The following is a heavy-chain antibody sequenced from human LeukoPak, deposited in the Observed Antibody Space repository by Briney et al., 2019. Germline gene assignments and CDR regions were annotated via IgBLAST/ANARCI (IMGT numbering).Heavy chain of an antibody. D-gene: IGHD6-6*01. CDR3: TRHRAYSSSSPFDY. CDR1: GGSISSLY. CDR2: IYYTWST. V-gene: IGHV4-59*08. Sequence: SETLSLTCSVSGGSISSLYWSWIRQPPWQGLELIGYIYYTWSTNYNRSLKSRVTMFVRMSKNQFSLRLKFLTAVDTVISYCTRHRAYSSSSPFDYWGQGTLVTVSS. J-gene: IGHJ4*02.